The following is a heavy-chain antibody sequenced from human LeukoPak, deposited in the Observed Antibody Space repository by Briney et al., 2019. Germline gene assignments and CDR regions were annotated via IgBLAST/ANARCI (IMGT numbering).Heavy chain of an antibody. D-gene: IGHD2-2*01. V-gene: IGHV1-69*04. CDR2: IIPIFDIA. Sequence: ASVKLSCKASGGTFSSYAISWVRQAPGQGLEWMGRIIPIFDIANYGQKFQGRVAITADKSTSTAYMELSSLRTEDTAVYYCARDGGGIVVVPAAMADWFDPWGQGTLVTVSS. J-gene: IGHJ5*02. CDR1: GGTFSSYA. CDR3: ARDGGGIVVVPAAMADWFDP.